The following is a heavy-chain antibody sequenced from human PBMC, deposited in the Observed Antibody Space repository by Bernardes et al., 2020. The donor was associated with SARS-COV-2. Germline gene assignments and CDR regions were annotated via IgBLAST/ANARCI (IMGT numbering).Heavy chain of an antibody. J-gene: IGHJ6*03. Sequence: GGSLRLSCAASGFTFSTYDMHWVRQAPGKGLEYVSGMSSNGGSTFYANSVKGRFTISRDNSKNTLYLQMGSLRVEDMAVYYCARDLGTYYYYMDVWGKGTTVTVSS. CDR1: GFTFSTYD. CDR3: ARDLGTYYYYMDV. V-gene: IGHV3-64*01. CDR2: MSSNGGST. D-gene: IGHD3-10*01.